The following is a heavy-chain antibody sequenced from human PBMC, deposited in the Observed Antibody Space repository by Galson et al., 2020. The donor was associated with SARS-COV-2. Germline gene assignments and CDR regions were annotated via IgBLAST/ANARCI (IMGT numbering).Heavy chain of an antibody. CDR3: AKDQGYCSGGSCYSGWTYYYDGMDV. CDR1: GFTFSSYG. CDR2: ISYDGSNK. D-gene: IGHD2-15*01. V-gene: IGHV3-30*18. Sequence: GESLKISCAASGFTFSSYGMHWVRQAPGKGLEWVAVISYDGSNKNYADSVKGQFTISRDNSKNTLYLQMNSLRAEDTAVYYCAKDQGYCSGGSCYSGWTYYYDGMDVWGQGTTVTVSS. J-gene: IGHJ6*02.